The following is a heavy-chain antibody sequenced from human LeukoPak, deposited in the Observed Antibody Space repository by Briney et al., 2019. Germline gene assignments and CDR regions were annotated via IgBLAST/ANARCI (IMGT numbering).Heavy chain of an antibody. D-gene: IGHD3-10*01. Sequence: PGGSLRLSCAASGFTFSSFGMHWVRQAPDKGLEWVAFIRYEGNSKYYADSVKGRFTISRDNSKNTLYLQMDSLGAEDTAVYYCAKDLLRDRWFGESWGQGTLVTVSS. CDR3: AKDLLRDRWFGES. CDR2: IRYEGNSK. CDR1: GFTFSSFG. J-gene: IGHJ5*02. V-gene: IGHV3-30*02.